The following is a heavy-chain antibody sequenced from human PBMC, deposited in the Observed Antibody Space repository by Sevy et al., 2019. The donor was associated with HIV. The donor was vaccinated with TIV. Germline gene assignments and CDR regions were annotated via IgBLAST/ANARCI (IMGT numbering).Heavy chain of an antibody. V-gene: IGHV3-48*03. CDR2: ISSSGSTI. Sequence: GGSLRLSCAASGFTFSSYEMNWVRQAPGKGLEWVSYISSSGSTIYYADSVKGRFTISRDNAKNSLYLQMNSLGAEDTAVYYCASLERGAFDIWGQGTMVTVSS. J-gene: IGHJ3*02. CDR3: ASLERGAFDI. CDR1: GFTFSSYE.